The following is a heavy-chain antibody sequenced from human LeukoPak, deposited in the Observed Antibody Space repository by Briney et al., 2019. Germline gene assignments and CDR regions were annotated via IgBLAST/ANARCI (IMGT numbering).Heavy chain of an antibody. CDR3: AKVPRPYYDNSAILDY. Sequence: RSGGSLRLSCAASGFTFSSYSMNWVRQAPGKGLEWVSSISSSSSYIYYADSVKGRFTISRDTSKNTLYLQMNSLRAEDTAVYYCAKVPRPYYDNSAILDYWGQGTLVTVSS. V-gene: IGHV3-21*01. D-gene: IGHD3-22*01. CDR2: ISSSSSYI. J-gene: IGHJ4*02. CDR1: GFTFSSYS.